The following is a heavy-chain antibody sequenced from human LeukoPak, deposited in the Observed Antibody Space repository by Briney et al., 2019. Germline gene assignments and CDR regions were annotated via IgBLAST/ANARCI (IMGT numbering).Heavy chain of an antibody. Sequence: SETLSLTCTVSGGSISSYHWSWIRQPPGKGLEWIGYIYYTGSTTYNPSLNSRVTISVDASKNQFSLKLSSVTAADTAVYYCARDLPTVTTSLPDPWGQGTLVTVSS. CDR3: ARDLPTVTTSLPDP. CDR2: IYYTGST. D-gene: IGHD4-17*01. CDR1: GGSISSYH. J-gene: IGHJ5*02. V-gene: IGHV4-59*12.